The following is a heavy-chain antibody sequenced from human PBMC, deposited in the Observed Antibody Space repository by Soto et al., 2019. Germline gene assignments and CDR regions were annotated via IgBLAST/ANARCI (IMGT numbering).Heavy chain of an antibody. V-gene: IGHV4-39*01. J-gene: IGHJ4*02. D-gene: IGHD6-13*01. CDR2: IYYSGST. CDR1: GGSISSSSYY. Sequence: SETLSLTCTVSGGSISSSSYYWGWIRQPPGKGLEWIGSIYYSGSTYYNPSLKSRVTITVNADTSKNQVSLQLDSVTPDDTAVYYCARLIGNSWLDYWRQGTLVTVSS. CDR3: ARLIGNSWLDY.